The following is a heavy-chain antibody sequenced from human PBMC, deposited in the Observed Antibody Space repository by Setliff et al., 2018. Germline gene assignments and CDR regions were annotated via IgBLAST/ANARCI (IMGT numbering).Heavy chain of an antibody. J-gene: IGHJ6*03. CDR2: IWYDGSNK. CDR3: AKGQGEDVSSGWYRYHYYYMDV. Sequence: GGSLRLSCAASGFTFSSYGMHWVRQAPGKGLEWVAVIWYDGSNKYYADSVKGRFTISRDNSKNTLYLQMNSLRAEDTAVYYCAKGQGEDVSSGWYRYHYYYMDVWGKGTTVTVSS. V-gene: IGHV3-33*06. D-gene: IGHD6-19*01. CDR1: GFTFSSYG.